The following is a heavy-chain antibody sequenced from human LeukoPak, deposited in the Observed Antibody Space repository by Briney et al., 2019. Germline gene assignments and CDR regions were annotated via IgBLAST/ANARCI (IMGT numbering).Heavy chain of an antibody. D-gene: IGHD6-19*01. Sequence: QPGRSLRLSCAASGFTFSSYAMHWVRQAPGKGLEWVAVISYDGSNKYYADSVKGRFTISRDNSKNTLYLQMNSLRAEDTAVYYCATYGWHWGQGTLVTVSS. V-gene: IGHV3-30-3*01. CDR2: ISYDGSNK. CDR3: ATYGWH. CDR1: GFTFSSYA. J-gene: IGHJ4*02.